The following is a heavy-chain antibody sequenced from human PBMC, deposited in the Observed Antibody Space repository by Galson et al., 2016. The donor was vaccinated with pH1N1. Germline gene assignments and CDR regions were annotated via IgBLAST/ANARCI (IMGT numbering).Heavy chain of an antibody. CDR2: IYWDDDT. D-gene: IGHD2-21*02. J-gene: IGHJ3*01. CDR3: AHREVTITNAFDV. V-gene: IGHV2-5*02. CDR1: GFSVSSSGMG. Sequence: PALVKPTQTLTLTCTFSGFSVSSSGMGVGWIRQPPGKALEWLALIYWDDDTRHNPSLNSRPTITKVTSNNQVGLTMTNMDPVDTGTYYCAHREVTITNAFDVWGQGTLVTVSS.